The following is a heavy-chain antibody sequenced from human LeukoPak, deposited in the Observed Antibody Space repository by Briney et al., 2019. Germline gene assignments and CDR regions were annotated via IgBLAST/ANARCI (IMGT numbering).Heavy chain of an antibody. Sequence: GGSLRLSCAASGFTFSSYWMHWVRQAPGKGLVWVSRINSDGSSTSYADSVKGRFTISRDNAKNTLYLQMNSLRAEDMAVYYCASIGFDKPIDYWGQGTLVTVSS. J-gene: IGHJ4*02. CDR2: INSDGSST. CDR3: ASIGFDKPIDY. V-gene: IGHV3-74*01. D-gene: IGHD1-14*01. CDR1: GFTFSSYW.